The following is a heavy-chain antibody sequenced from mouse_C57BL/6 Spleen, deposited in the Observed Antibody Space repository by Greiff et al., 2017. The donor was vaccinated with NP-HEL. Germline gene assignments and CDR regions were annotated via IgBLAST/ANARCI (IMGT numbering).Heavy chain of an antibody. CDR3: ARNYYGDGGFAY. J-gene: IGHJ3*01. Sequence: QVQLQQPGAELVRPGSSVKLSCKASGYTFTSYWMHWVKQRPIQGLEWIGNIDPSDSYTHYNQKFKDKATLTVDKSSSTAYMQLSSLTSEDSAVYSCARNYYGDGGFAYWGQGTLVTVSA. CDR1: GYTFTSYW. CDR2: IDPSDSYT. D-gene: IGHD2-13*01. V-gene: IGHV1-52*01.